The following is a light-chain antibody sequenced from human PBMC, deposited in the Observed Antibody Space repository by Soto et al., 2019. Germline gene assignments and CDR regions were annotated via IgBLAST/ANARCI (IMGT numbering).Light chain of an antibody. CDR2: GAF. V-gene: IGKV3-20*01. J-gene: IGKJ1*01. CDR1: QSVSSSD. Sequence: EIVLTQSPDTLSLSPGERATLSCRASQSVSSSDLAWYQQKPGQPPRLLIYGAFSRAAGVPDRFSGSGSGPDFTLTISRLEPEGFAVYYCQQYDSSPRTFGQGTKVEIK. CDR3: QQYDSSPRT.